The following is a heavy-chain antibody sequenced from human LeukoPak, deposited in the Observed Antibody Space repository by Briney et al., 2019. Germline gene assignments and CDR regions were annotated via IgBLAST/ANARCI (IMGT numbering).Heavy chain of an antibody. CDR3: ARGPITMIVGIGFDY. Sequence: ASVKVSCKASGYTFTSYYMHWVRQAPGQGLEWMGIINPSGGGTSYAQKFQGRVTMTRDTSTSTVYMELSSLRSEDTAVYYCARGPITMIVGIGFDYWGQGTLVTVSS. D-gene: IGHD3-22*01. CDR1: GYTFTSYY. CDR2: INPSGGGT. V-gene: IGHV1-46*01. J-gene: IGHJ4*02.